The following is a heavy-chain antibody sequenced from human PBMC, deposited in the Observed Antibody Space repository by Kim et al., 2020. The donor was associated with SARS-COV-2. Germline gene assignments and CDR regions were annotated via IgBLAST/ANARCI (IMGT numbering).Heavy chain of an antibody. CDR3: ARGYSSTWSDH. CDR1: GYTFTDYY. CDR2: INPNIGGT. V-gene: IGHV1-2*06. Sequence: ASVKVSCKASGYTFTDYYMHWVRQAPGQGLEWMGRINPNIGGTNYAQKFQGMVTMTRDTSISTAYMELSRLRSDDTAVYYCARGYSSTWSDHWGQGTLVT. D-gene: IGHD6-13*01. J-gene: IGHJ5*02.